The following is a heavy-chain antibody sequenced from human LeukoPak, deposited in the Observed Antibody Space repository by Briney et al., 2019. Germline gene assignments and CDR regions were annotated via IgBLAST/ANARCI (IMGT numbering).Heavy chain of an antibody. CDR2: INHSGST. CDR3: ARGIVATISLGNYFDY. D-gene: IGHD5-12*01. J-gene: IGHJ4*02. CDR1: GGSFSGYY. Sequence: SETLSLTCAVYGGSFSGYYWSWIRQPPGKGLEWIGEINHSGSTNYNPSLKSRVTISVDTSKNQFSLKLSSVTAADTAVYYCARGIVATISLGNYFDYWGQGTLVTVSS. V-gene: IGHV4-34*01.